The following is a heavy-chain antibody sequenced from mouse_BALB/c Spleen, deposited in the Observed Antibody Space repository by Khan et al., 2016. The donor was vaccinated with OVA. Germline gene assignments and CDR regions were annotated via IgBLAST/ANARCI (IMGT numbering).Heavy chain of an antibody. CDR2: ISSDGSYT. Sequence: EVELVESGGDLVKPGGSLKLSCAASGFTFSSYGMSWVRQTPDKRLEWVATISSDGSYTYYPDSAKGRFTISRDNVKNTLYLQMSSLKSEDTAMYYCASHLTGSFAYWGQGTLVTVSA. CDR1: GFTFSSYG. CDR3: ASHLTGSFAY. J-gene: IGHJ3*01. D-gene: IGHD4-1*01. V-gene: IGHV5-6*01.